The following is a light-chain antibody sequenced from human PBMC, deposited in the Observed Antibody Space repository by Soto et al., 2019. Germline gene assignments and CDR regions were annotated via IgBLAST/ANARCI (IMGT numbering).Light chain of an antibody. J-gene: IGLJ2*01. CDR3: GTWDSSLSAGV. Sequence: QSVLTQPPSVSAAPGQKVTISCSGSSSNIGSNYVSWYQQLPGTAPKLLIYDNSQRPSGIPDRFSGSKSGTSATLGITGLQTGDEADYYCGTWDSSLSAGVFGGGTQLTVL. CDR1: SSNIGSNY. V-gene: IGLV1-51*01. CDR2: DNS.